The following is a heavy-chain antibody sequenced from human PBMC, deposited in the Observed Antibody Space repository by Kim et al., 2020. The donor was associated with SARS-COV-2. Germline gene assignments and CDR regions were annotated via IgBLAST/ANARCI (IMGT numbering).Heavy chain of an antibody. V-gene: IGHV1-8*02. J-gene: IGHJ5*02. CDR3: ARRIAVSGTTVDP. Sequence: ASVKVSCKASGYTFTSYDINWVRQAPGQGLEWMGWMNPNTGNTSYAQNFQGRVTMTRHTSISTAYLELSSLRSEDTAVYYCARRIAVSGTTVDPWGQGSLVTVSS. D-gene: IGHD6-19*01. CDR2: MNPNTGNT. CDR1: GYTFTSYD.